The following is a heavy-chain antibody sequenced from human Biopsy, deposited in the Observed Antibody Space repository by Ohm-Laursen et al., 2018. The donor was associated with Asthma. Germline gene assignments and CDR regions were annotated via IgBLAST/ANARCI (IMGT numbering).Heavy chain of an antibody. Sequence: PSDTLSLTWAVSGGSISDYYKTWFRQPPGKGLEWIGYIYYSGSTNYNPSLKSRVTISEDTSKNQFSLKLTSVTAADTAIYFCARASSTWSQSGPHYFDRWGQGTLVTVSS. CDR2: IYYSGST. V-gene: IGHV4-59*07. CDR3: ARASSTWSQSGPHYFDR. J-gene: IGHJ5*02. CDR1: GGSISDYY. D-gene: IGHD2-2*01.